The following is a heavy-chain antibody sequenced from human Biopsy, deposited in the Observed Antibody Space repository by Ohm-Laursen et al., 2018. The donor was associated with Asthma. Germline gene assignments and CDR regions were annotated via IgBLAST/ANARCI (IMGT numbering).Heavy chain of an antibody. Sequence: SSVKVSCKASGGSFSNFAFSWVRQALGHGLDWMGTILTKFDITSYAEKFQGRVTITADKSTSTTYMELSRLRSEDTAVYYCARSYDTDSYPVLVLDYWGQGTLVTFSS. V-gene: IGHV1-69*04. D-gene: IGHD3-22*01. CDR2: ILTKFDIT. CDR3: ARSYDTDSYPVLVLDY. J-gene: IGHJ4*02. CDR1: GGSFSNFA.